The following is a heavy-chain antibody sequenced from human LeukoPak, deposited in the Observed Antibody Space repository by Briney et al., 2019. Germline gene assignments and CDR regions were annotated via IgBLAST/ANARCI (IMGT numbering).Heavy chain of an antibody. CDR2: IYTSGST. CDR3: ARQDKIGYCSGGSCYSTPGWFDP. CDR1: GGSISSYY. V-gene: IGHV4-4*07. D-gene: IGHD2-15*01. J-gene: IGHJ5*02. Sequence: SETLSLTCAVSGGSISSYYWSWIRQPAGKGLEWIGRIYTSGSTYYNPSLKSRVTISVDTSKNQFSLKLSSVTAADTAVYYCARQDKIGYCSGGSCYSTPGWFDPWGQGTLVTVSS.